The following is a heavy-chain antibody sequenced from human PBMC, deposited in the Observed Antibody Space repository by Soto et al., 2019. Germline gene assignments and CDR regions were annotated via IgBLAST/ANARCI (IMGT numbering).Heavy chain of an antibody. CDR1: GFTFSSYA. J-gene: IGHJ4*02. Sequence: GGSLRPSCAASGFTFSSYAMSWVRQAPGKGLEWVSAISGSGGSTYYADSMKGRFTISRDNSKNTLYLQMNSLRAEDTAVYYCAKDWSQDSSSWYFYYWGQGTLVTVSS. CDR2: ISGSGGST. V-gene: IGHV3-23*01. D-gene: IGHD6-13*01. CDR3: AKDWSQDSSSWYFYY.